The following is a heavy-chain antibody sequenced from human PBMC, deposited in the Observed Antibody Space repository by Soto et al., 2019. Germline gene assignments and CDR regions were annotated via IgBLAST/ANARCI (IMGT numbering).Heavy chain of an antibody. V-gene: IGHV3-33*01. D-gene: IGHD5-12*01. J-gene: IGHJ6*02. CDR1: GFTFSSYG. Sequence: QVQLVESGGGVVQPGRSLRLSCAASGFTFSSYGMHWVRQAPVMGMEWVAVIRADGSNKYYADSVKGRVTISRDNSKNTLYLQMNSLRAEDTAVYYCARDRWLPDYYGMDVWGQGTTVTVSS. CDR2: IRADGSNK. CDR3: ARDRWLPDYYGMDV.